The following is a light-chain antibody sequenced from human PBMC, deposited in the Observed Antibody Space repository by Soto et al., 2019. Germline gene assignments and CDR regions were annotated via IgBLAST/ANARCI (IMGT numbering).Light chain of an antibody. CDR3: QQLNAYPLT. J-gene: IGKJ5*01. V-gene: IGKV1-9*01. CDR2: GAS. Sequence: DIQLTPSPSFLPAPLGDRVPITCRASQGTSSYLAWFQQKPGRAPKLLIYGASTLQSGVPARFSGSGSGTDFTLTISNLQPEDFATYYCQQLNAYPLTFGQGTRLEIK. CDR1: QGTSSY.